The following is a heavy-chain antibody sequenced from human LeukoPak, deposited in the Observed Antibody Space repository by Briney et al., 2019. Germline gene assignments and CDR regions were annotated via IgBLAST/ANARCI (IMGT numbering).Heavy chain of an antibody. J-gene: IGHJ4*02. CDR1: GGSISSYY. CDR2: IYYSGST. V-gene: IGHV4-59*01. D-gene: IGHD5-18*01. Sequence: PSETLSLTCTVSGGSISSYYWSWIRQPPGKGLEWIGYIYYSGSTNYNPSLKSRVTISVDTSKKQVSLKLSSATAADTAVYYCARGLTASHFDLWGQGTLVTVSS. CDR3: ARGLTASHFDL.